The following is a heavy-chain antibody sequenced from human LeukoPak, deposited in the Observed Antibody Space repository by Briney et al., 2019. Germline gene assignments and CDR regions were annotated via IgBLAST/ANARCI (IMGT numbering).Heavy chain of an antibody. V-gene: IGHV3-53*01. CDR1: GFTVSSNY. Sequence: PGGSLRLSCAASGFTVSSNYMSWVRQAPGKGLEWVSVIYSGGSTHYADSVKGRFTISRDNSKNTLYLQMNSLRAEDTAVYFCARDSHISAYYPYFDYWGQGTLVTVSS. J-gene: IGHJ4*02. D-gene: IGHD3-22*01. CDR2: IYSGGST. CDR3: ARDSHISAYYPYFDY.